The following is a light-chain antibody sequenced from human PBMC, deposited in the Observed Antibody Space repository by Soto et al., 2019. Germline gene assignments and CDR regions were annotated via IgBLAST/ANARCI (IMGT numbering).Light chain of an antibody. J-gene: IGKJ5*01. CDR1: QGISSN. V-gene: IGKV3-15*01. CDR3: QQYNNWPIS. CDR2: GAS. Sequence: EIVLTQSPGTLSLSPGERATLSCRASQGISSNYVAWYQQKPGQAPRLLIYGASTRATGIPARFSGSGSGTEFTLTISSLQSEDFAVYYCQQYNNWPISFGQGTRRRL.